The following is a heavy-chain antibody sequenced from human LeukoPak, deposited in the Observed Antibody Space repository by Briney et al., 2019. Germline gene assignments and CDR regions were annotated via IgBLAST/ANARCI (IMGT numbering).Heavy chain of an antibody. CDR2: ISYDGSNK. Sequence: GGSLRLSCAASGFTFSSYAMHWVRQAPGKGLEWVAVISYDGSNKYCADSVKGRFTISRDNSKNTLYLQMSSLRAEDTAVYYCARVPSWKGYMDVWGKGTTVTVSS. CDR1: GFTFSSYA. V-gene: IGHV3-30*04. CDR3: ARVPSWKGYMDV. J-gene: IGHJ6*03. D-gene: IGHD1-1*01.